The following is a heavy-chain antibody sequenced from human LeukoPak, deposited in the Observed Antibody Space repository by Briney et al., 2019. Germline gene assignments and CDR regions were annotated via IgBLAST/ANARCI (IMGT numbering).Heavy chain of an antibody. Sequence: ASVKVSCKASGYTFTSYDINWVRRATGQGLEWMGWMNPNSGNTGYAQKFQGRVTMTTNTSISTAYMELSSLRSEDTAVYYCARGRIAVAATSTYYYYYGMDVWGQGTTVTVSS. CDR2: MNPNSGNT. CDR1: GYTFTSYD. V-gene: IGHV1-8*01. J-gene: IGHJ6*02. CDR3: ARGRIAVAATSTYYYYYGMDV. D-gene: IGHD6-19*01.